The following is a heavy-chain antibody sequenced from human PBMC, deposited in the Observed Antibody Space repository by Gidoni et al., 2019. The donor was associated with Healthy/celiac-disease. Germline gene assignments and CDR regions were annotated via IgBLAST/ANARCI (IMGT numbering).Heavy chain of an antibody. CDR1: GGSFSGYY. J-gene: IGHJ6*02. D-gene: IGHD6-19*01. Sequence: QVQLQQWGAGLLKPSETLSLTCAVYGGSFSGYYWSWIRQPPGKVLEWIGEINHSGSTNYNPSLKSRVTISVDTSKNQFSLKLSSVTAADTAVYYCARTGSGWHYYGMDVWGQGTTVTVSS. V-gene: IGHV4-34*01. CDR2: INHSGST. CDR3: ARTGSGWHYYGMDV.